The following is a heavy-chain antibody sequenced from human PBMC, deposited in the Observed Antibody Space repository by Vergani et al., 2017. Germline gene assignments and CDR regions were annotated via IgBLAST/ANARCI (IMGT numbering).Heavy chain of an antibody. CDR3: VRDRGLXAGGRCYTEAWDY. CDR2: ISFDGTNE. Sequence: QVQLVESGGGVVQPGTSLRLSCVVSGFALNRHAMYWVRQAPGKGLEWVVGISFDGTNEYYPDLVKGRFTISRDIATNTLYLQVRSLRLEDTGVYHCVRDRGLXAGGRCYTEAWDYWGQGTPVTVSS. D-gene: IGHD2-2*02. V-gene: IGHV3-30-3*01. CDR1: GFALNRHA. J-gene: IGHJ4*02.